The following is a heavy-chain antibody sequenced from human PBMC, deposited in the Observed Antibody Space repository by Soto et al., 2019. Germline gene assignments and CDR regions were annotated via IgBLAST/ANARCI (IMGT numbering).Heavy chain of an antibody. D-gene: IGHD1-26*01. CDR1: GGSIISGGYY. CDR3: ARLMSGGSYSRPSYYYYYGMDV. V-gene: IGHV4-31*03. Sequence: SETLSLTCTVSGGSIISGGYYWSWIRQHPGKGLEWIGYIYYNGSPYYNPSLKSRVTISLDTSKNQFSLKLSSVTAADTAVYYCARLMSGGSYSRPSYYYYYGMDVWGQGTTVTVSS. CDR2: IYYNGSP. J-gene: IGHJ6*02.